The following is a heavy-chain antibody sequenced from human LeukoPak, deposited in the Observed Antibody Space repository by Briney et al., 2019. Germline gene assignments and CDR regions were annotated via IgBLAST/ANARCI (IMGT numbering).Heavy chain of an antibody. CDR2: MNPNSGNT. V-gene: IGHV1-8*01. CDR1: GYTFTSYD. Sequence: ASVKVSCKASGYTFTSYDINWVRQATGQGLEWMGWMNPNSGNTGYAQKFQGRVTMTRNTSISTAYMELSSLRSEDTAVYYCARGARPLLLWFGELYYYYYMDVWGKGTTVTISS. J-gene: IGHJ6*03. D-gene: IGHD3-10*01. CDR3: ARGARPLLLWFGELYYYYYMDV.